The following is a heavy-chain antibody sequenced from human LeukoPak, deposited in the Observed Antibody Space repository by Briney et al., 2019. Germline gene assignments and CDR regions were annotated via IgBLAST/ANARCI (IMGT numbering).Heavy chain of an antibody. V-gene: IGHV4-59*01. CDR3: ARSRVGATTFGYYYYGMDV. CDR2: IYYSGST. D-gene: IGHD1-26*01. J-gene: IGHJ6*02. CDR1: GGSTSSYY. Sequence: SETLSLTCTESGGSTSSYYWSWIRQPPGKGLEWIGYIYYSGSTNYNPSLKSRVTISVDTSKNQFSLKLSSVTAADTAVYYCARSRVGATTFGYYYYGMDVWGQGTTVTVSS.